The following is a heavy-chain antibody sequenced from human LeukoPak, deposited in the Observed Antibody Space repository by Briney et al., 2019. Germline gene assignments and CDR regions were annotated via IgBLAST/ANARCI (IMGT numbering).Heavy chain of an antibody. Sequence: ASVKVSCKASGYTFTSYGISWVRQAPGQGLEWMGWISAYNGNTNYAQKLQGRVTMTTDTSTSTAYMELRSLRSDDTAVYYCARGPYYDILTGYYPPGNNWFDPWGQGTLGTVSS. D-gene: IGHD3-9*01. CDR1: GYTFTSYG. V-gene: IGHV1-18*01. CDR3: ARGPYYDILTGYYPPGNNWFDP. CDR2: ISAYNGNT. J-gene: IGHJ5*02.